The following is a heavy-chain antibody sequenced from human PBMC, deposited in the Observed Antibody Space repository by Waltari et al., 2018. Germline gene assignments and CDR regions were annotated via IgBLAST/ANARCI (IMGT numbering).Heavy chain of an antibody. CDR1: GYSINSGYY. CDR2: LYHSGTT. Sequence: QVQLQESGPGLVKPSETLSLTCDVSGYSINSGYYWGWIRQPPGKGLEWVATLYHSGTTFYNPSLNSRVTTSMDTSKNQFSLKLKSVTAADTAVYYCTRQVLGYCTSAACHRLESWGQGKLVTVSS. CDR3: TRQVLGYCTSAACHRLES. J-gene: IGHJ4*02. D-gene: IGHD2-2*02. V-gene: IGHV4-38-2*01.